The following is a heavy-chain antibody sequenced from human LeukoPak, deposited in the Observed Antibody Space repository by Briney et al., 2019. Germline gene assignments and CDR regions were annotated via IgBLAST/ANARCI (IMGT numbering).Heavy chain of an antibody. Sequence: AAVKVSCKTSGYTFTGYHLHWVRPVPGQGLEWMGRIIPNSGDAIYALKFQDRVTLTRDTSINTVYMELNRLRSDDTALYYCARGIAGGFDYWGQGTLVTVSS. CDR2: IIPNSGDA. J-gene: IGHJ4*02. D-gene: IGHD2-21*01. V-gene: IGHV1-2*06. CDR3: ARGIAGGFDY. CDR1: GYTFTGYH.